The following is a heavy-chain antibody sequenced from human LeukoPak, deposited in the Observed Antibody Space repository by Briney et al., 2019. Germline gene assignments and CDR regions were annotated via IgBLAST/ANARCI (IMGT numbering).Heavy chain of an antibody. CDR3: ARLNDILTGSSDY. J-gene: IGHJ4*02. CDR2: ISSSSSYI. V-gene: IGHV3-21*05. CDR1: GFTFSSYS. D-gene: IGHD3-9*01. Sequence: GGSLRLSCAASGFTFSSYSMNWVRQAPGKGLEWVSYISSSSSYIYYADSVKGRFTISRDNAKNSLYLQMNSLRAEDTAVYYCARLNDILTGSSDYWGQGTLVTASS.